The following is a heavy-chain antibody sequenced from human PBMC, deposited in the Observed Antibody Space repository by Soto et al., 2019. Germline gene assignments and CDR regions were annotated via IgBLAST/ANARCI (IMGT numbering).Heavy chain of an antibody. CDR1: SGSIDTTNW. D-gene: IGHD2-8*01. V-gene: IGHV4-4*02. CDR3: ARRTWGMDV. CDR2: IFHSGNT. Sequence: QVQLQESGPGLVKPSGTLSVTCAVSSGSIDTTNWWSWVRQPPGKGLEWIGEIFHSGNTYYNPSLASRVTISVDTSKNQFSLNLRSVTSADTAVYYCARRTWGMDVWVQGTTVTVSS. J-gene: IGHJ6*02.